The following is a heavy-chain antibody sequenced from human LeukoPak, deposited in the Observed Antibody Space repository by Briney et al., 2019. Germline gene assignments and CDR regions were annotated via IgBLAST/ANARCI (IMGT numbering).Heavy chain of an antibody. Sequence: SETLSLTCAVYGGSFSGYYWSWIRQPPGKGLEWIGEINHSGSTNYNPSLKSRFTISVDTSKNQFSLKLSSVTAADTAVYYCASASSRRGWFDPWGQGTLVTVSS. J-gene: IGHJ5*02. CDR3: ASASSRRGWFDP. V-gene: IGHV4-34*01. CDR1: GGSFSGYY. CDR2: INHSGST. D-gene: IGHD6-13*01.